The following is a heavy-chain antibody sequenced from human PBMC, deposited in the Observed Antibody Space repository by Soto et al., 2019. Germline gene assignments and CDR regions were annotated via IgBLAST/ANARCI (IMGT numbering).Heavy chain of an antibody. Sequence: PSETLSLTCTVSGGSISNYYWSWIRQPPGKGLEWFGYIYYSGSTNYNPSLKSRVTMSVDTSKNQFSLKLSSVTAADTAVYYCARGLQSFGYYYYYMDVWGKGTTVTVSS. J-gene: IGHJ6*03. CDR3: ARGLQSFGYYYYYMDV. V-gene: IGHV4-59*01. D-gene: IGHD3-9*01. CDR1: GGSISNYY. CDR2: IYYSGST.